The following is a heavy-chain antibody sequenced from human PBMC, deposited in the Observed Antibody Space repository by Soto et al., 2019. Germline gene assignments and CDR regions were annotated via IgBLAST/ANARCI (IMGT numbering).Heavy chain of an antibody. CDR3: AREGRAPA. D-gene: IGHD2-15*01. CDR1: GFTFSSYN. Sequence: PGGSLRLSCAASGFTFSSYNMNWVRQAPGKGLEWISCISTSSGPIYYADSVKGRFTISRDNAKNSLYLQMDSLRVEDTAVYYCAREGRAPAWGQGTLVTVSS. CDR2: ISTSSGPI. V-gene: IGHV3-48*04. J-gene: IGHJ4*02.